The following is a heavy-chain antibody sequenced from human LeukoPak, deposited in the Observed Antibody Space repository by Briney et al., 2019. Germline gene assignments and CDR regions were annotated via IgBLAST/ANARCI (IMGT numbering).Heavy chain of an antibody. CDR3: ANFPSSACMQGYLN. J-gene: IGHJ4*02. CDR1: GFTFSNYA. V-gene: IGHV3-23*01. Sequence: PGGSLRLSCAASGFTFSNYAMSWVRQAPGKGLEWVSGISGSGGSTYYTDSVKGRFTISRDNSKNTLYLQMNSLRAEDTAVYYCANFPSSACMQGYLNWGQGTLVTVSS. CDR2: ISGSGGST. D-gene: IGHD3-22*01.